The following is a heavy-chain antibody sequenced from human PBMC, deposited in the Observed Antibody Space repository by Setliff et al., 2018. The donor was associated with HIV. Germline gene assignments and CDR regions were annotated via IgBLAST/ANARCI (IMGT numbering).Heavy chain of an antibody. D-gene: IGHD3-9*01. CDR2: IYYSGSA. V-gene: IGHV4-59*08. J-gene: IGHJ4*02. CDR3: ARGEPVDILTGYFDY. Sequence: SETLSLTCTVSGGSISSYYWSWIRQPPGKGLEWIGYIYYSGSAYYNPSLKSRVTISVDTSKRQFSLKMSSVTAADTAVYYCARGEPVDILTGYFDYWGQGTLVTVSS. CDR1: GGSISSYY.